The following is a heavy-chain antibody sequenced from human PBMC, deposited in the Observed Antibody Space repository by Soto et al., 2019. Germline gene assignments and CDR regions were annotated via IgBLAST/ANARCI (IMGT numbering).Heavy chain of an antibody. CDR3: ARGYSSGSYWFFDL. CDR1: GYAFTTYG. J-gene: IGHJ2*01. CDR2: ISLYNGNT. Sequence: QVQLVQSGAEVKKPGASVKVSCKASGYAFTTYGITWVRQAPGQGLEWMGWISLYNGNTNYAQKLQGRVTMTTHTSTSTAYMELWSLSSDDTAVYYCARGYSSGSYWFFDLWGRGTLVTVSS. V-gene: IGHV1-18*04. D-gene: IGHD5-18*01.